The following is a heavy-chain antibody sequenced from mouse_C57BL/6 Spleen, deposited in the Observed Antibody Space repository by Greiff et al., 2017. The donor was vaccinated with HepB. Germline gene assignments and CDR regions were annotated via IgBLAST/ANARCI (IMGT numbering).Heavy chain of an antibody. CDR2: IDPNSGGT. V-gene: IGHV1-72*01. Sequence: QVQLKPPGAELVKPGASVKLSCKASAYTSTSYWMHWVKQRPGRGLEWIGSIDPNSGGTKYNEKFKSKATLTVDKPSSTAYMQLSSLTSEDSAVYYCAGGVSDWYFDVWGTGTTVTGSS. CDR3: AGGVSDWYFDV. CDR1: AYTSTSYW. J-gene: IGHJ1*03.